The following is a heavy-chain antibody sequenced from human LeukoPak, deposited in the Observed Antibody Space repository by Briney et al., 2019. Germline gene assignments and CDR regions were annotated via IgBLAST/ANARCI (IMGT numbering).Heavy chain of an antibody. CDR1: GGSFSGYY. V-gene: IGHV4-34*01. Sequence: SGTLSLTCAVYGGSFSGYYWGWIRQPPGKGLEWIGSIYYSGSTNYNPSLKSRVTMSLDTSKNQFSLRLTSVTAADTAVYYCARGASGDNWFDPWGQGTLVTVSS. CDR3: ARGASGDNWFDP. J-gene: IGHJ5*02. CDR2: IYYSGST. D-gene: IGHD1-26*01.